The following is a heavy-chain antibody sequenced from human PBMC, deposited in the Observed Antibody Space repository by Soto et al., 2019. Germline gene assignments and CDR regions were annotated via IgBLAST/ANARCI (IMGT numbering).Heavy chain of an antibody. Sequence: QVQLVQSGAEVKKPGASVKVSCKASGYTFTRNGISWVRQAPGQGLEWMGWISAYNGNTKYAQKLQGRVTMTTDTPTSTAYMELRSLRSDDTAVYYCAGPTGYGDHYYFDYWGQGTLVTVSS. CDR1: GYTFTRNG. CDR2: ISAYNGNT. D-gene: IGHD4-17*01. V-gene: IGHV1-18*01. J-gene: IGHJ4*02. CDR3: AGPTGYGDHYYFDY.